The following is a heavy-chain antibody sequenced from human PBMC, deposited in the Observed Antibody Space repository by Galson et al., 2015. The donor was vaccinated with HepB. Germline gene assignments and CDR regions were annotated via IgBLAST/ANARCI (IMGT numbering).Heavy chain of an antibody. CDR1: GFSLSTSGMC. D-gene: IGHD6-19*01. CDR2: IDWDDDK. Sequence: PALVKPTQTLTLTCTFSGFSLSTSGMCVSWIRQPPGKALEWLARIDWDDDKYYSTSLKTRLTISKDTSKNQVVLTMTNMDPVDTATYYCARAVAGTNYNWFDPWGQGTLVTVSS. J-gene: IGHJ5*02. CDR3: ARAVAGTNYNWFDP. V-gene: IGHV2-70*11.